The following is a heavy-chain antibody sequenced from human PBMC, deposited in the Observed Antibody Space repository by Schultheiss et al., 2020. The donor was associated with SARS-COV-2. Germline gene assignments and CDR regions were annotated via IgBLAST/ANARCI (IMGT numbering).Heavy chain of an antibody. Sequence: SETLSLTCAVYGGSFSGYYWSWIRQPPGKGLEWIGEINHSGSTYYNPSLKSRVTISVDTSKNQFSLKLSSVTAADTAVYYCARVGTTVTTLDYWGQGTLVTVSS. D-gene: IGHD4-11*01. J-gene: IGHJ4*02. CDR1: GGSFSGYY. CDR2: INHSGST. CDR3: ARVGTTVTTLDY. V-gene: IGHV4-34*01.